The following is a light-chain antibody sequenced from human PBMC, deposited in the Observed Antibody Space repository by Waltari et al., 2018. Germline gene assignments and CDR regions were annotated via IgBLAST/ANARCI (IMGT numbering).Light chain of an antibody. V-gene: IGLV2-23*01. CDR3: CAHAGSGIWV. CDR1: SSDVGSYNL. J-gene: IGLJ3*02. CDR2: EDT. Sequence: QSALTQPASVSGSPGQSITLSCTGTSSDVGSYNLVPWYQQHPGKVPKLIIYEDTKRPSGVSDRFSGSKSGNTASLTISGLQAEDEADYHCCAHAGSGIWVFGGGTKLTVL.